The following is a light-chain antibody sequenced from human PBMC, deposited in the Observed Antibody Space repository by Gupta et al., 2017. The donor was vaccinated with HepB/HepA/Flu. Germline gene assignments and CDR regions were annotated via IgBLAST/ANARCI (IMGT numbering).Light chain of an antibody. J-gene: IGKJ1*01. CDR3: QQYYSFPRT. V-gene: IGKV4-1*01. CDR1: KTVLYSCDRKNY. CDR2: EAS. Sequence: DIVLTQSLAYLAVSLGEWATINCKSSKTVLYSCDRKNYLAWYQQKPGKPPKVLIYEASSRAAGVPDRFSGSGSGTDFTLTVATLQAEDVAVYYCQQYYSFPRTFGQGTKVEI.